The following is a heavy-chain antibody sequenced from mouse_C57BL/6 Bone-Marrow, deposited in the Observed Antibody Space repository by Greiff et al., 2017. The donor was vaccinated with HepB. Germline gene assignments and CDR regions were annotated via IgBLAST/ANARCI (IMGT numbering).Heavy chain of an antibody. V-gene: IGHV1-82*01. CDR1: GYAFSSSW. CDR3: ARSDGSRFAY. J-gene: IGHJ3*01. D-gene: IGHD1-1*01. CDR2: IYPGDGDT. Sequence: QVQLQQSGPELVKPGASVKISCKASGYAFSSSWMNWVKQRPGKGLEWIGRIYPGDGDTNYNGKFKGKATLTADKSSSTAYMQLSSLTSEDSAVYFCARSDGSRFAYWGQGTLVTVSA.